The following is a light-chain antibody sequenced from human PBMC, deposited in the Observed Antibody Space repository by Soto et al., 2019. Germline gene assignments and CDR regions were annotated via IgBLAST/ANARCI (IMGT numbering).Light chain of an antibody. V-gene: IGLV1-44*01. CDR2: SSN. Sequence: QSVLTQPPSTSATPGQRVTISCSGSSSNIGSNTVNWYQQLPGTAPKLLIYSSNQRPSGVPDRFSGSKSGTSASLAISGLQSEDEADYYCEAWDDILNGYVFGAGTKVTVL. CDR1: SSNIGSNT. J-gene: IGLJ1*01. CDR3: EAWDDILNGYV.